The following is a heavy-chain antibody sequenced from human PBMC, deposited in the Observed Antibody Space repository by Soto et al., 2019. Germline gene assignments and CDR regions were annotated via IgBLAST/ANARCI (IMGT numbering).Heavy chain of an antibody. D-gene: IGHD2-2*02. J-gene: IGHJ4*02. Sequence: QVQLQESGPGLVKPSQTLSLTCTVSGGSISSAAYYWGWIRQHPGKGLEWIGYISHSGSTYYNPSIKSRVIISVDTYKNQFSLSLTSMTAADTAVYFCAREYTYGSSFFDCWGQGALVTVSS. V-gene: IGHV4-31*03. CDR2: ISHSGST. CDR1: GGSISSAAYY. CDR3: AREYTYGSSFFDC.